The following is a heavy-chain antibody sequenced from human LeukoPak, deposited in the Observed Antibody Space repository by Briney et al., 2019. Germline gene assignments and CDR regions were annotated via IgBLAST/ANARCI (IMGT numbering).Heavy chain of an antibody. V-gene: IGHV4-34*01. CDR3: ARAEDSSGYYPQW. CDR1: GGSFSGYY. D-gene: IGHD3-22*01. J-gene: IGHJ4*02. Sequence: SETLSLTCAVYGGSFSGYYWSWIRQPPGKGLEWIGEINHSGSTYYNPSLKSRVTISVDRSKNQFSLKLSSVTAADTAVYYCARAEDSSGYYPQWWGQGTLVTVSS. CDR2: INHSGST.